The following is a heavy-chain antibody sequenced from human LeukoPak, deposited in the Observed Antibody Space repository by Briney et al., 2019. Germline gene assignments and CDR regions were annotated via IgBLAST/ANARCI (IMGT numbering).Heavy chain of an antibody. Sequence: SETLSLTCTVSGGSISSGSYYWSWIRQPAGKGLEWIGRIYTSGSTNYNPSLKSRVTISVDTSKNQFSLKLSSVTAADTAVYYCARYNLLDAFDIWGQGTMVTVSS. CDR3: ARYNLLDAFDI. D-gene: IGHD1-1*01. V-gene: IGHV4-61*02. CDR2: IYTSGST. CDR1: GGSISSGSYY. J-gene: IGHJ3*02.